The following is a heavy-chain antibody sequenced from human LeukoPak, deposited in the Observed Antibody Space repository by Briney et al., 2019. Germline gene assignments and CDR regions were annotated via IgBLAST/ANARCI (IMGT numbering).Heavy chain of an antibody. CDR3: ARAYCTNGVCRTYDY. Sequence: SETLSLTCAVYGGSFSGYYWSWIRQPPGKGLEWIGEINHSGSTNYNPSLKSRVTISVDTSKNQFSLKLSSVTAADTAVYYCARAYCTNGVCRTYDYWGQGTLVTVSS. V-gene: IGHV4-34*01. J-gene: IGHJ4*02. CDR2: INHSGST. CDR1: GGSFSGYY. D-gene: IGHD2-8*01.